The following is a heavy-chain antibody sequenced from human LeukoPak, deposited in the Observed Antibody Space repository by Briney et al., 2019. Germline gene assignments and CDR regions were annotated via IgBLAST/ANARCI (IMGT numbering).Heavy chain of an antibody. CDR3: ATDSPETAAFDY. J-gene: IGHJ4*02. D-gene: IGHD1-1*01. CDR1: GFSFSTYS. Sequence: GGSLRLSCTASGFSFSTYSMNWVRQAPGKGLEWVSYIVGSSSNIYYADSVKGRFTISRDNAKNSLYLQMDSLRAEDAAVYYCATDSPETAAFDYWGQGTLVTVSS. CDR2: IVGSSSNI. V-gene: IGHV3-48*04.